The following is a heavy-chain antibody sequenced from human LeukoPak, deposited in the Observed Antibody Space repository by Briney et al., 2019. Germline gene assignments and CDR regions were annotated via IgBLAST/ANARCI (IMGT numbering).Heavy chain of an antibody. Sequence: GGSLRLSCAASVSTFLGYATSWVSPAPGKGLEWGSIIFSDTSSTYYADYVRGRFTISRDNLRSKLYLHLNSLRAGDTAVYYCAKGSGRPLDDAFDLWGQGTVVTVSS. CDR3: AKGSGRPLDDAFDL. D-gene: IGHD1-1*01. J-gene: IGHJ3*01. CDR1: VSTFLGYA. CDR2: IFSDTSST. V-gene: IGHV3-23*03.